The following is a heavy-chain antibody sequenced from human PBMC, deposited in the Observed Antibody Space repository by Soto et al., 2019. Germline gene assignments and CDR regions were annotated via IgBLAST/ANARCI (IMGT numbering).Heavy chain of an antibody. CDR3: ARRLGYCSGGSCRSPSYYYYYMDV. D-gene: IGHD2-15*01. J-gene: IGHJ6*03. CDR2: IYYSGST. V-gene: IGHV4-59*08. CDR1: GGSISSYY. Sequence: QVQLQESGPGLVKPSETLSLTCTVSGGSISSYYWSWIRQPPGKGLEWIGYIYYSGSTNYNPSLKRRVTISVDTSTNQFSLKLSSVTAADTAVYYCARRLGYCSGGSCRSPSYYYYYMDVWGKGTTVTVSS.